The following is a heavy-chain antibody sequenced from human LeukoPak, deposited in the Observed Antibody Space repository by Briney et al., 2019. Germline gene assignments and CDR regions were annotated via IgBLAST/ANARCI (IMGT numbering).Heavy chain of an antibody. V-gene: IGHV4-59*01. CDR1: GGSISSYY. CDR3: ARGIRPSLRELIFDY. CDR2: IYYSGTT. J-gene: IGHJ4*02. Sequence: SETLSLTCTVSGGSISSYYWSWIRQPPGKGLEWIGYIYYSGTTNYNPSLKSRVSMSVDTSKNQFSLKLSSVTAADTALYYCARGIRPSLRELIFDYWGQGTLVTVSS. D-gene: IGHD3-16*01.